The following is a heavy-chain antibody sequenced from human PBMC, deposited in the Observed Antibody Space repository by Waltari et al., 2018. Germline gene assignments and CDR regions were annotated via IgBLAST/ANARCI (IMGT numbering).Heavy chain of an antibody. J-gene: IGHJ4*02. Sequence: QVQLVESGGGVVQPVRSLRLSCAASGFTLSSYGMHWVRRAPGKGLEWVAVIWYDGSNKYYADSVKGRFTNSRDNSKNTLYLQMNSLRAEDTAVYYCARDPGQGYFDYWGQGTLVTVSS. CDR1: GFTLSSYG. V-gene: IGHV3-33*01. CDR2: IWYDGSNK. CDR3: ARDPGQGYFDY.